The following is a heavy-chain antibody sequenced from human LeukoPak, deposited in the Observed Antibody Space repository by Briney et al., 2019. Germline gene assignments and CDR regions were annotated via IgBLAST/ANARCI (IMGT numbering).Heavy chain of an antibody. CDR3: AREMVYGVMDS. Sequence: GASVKVSCKASGYTFTSYGISWVRQAPGQGLEWMGWISAFNGNTDYAQKLQGRVTMTTDTSTSTAYMELRSLRSDDTAVYYCAREMVYGVMDSWGQGTLVTVSS. J-gene: IGHJ4*02. CDR2: ISAFNGNT. CDR1: GYTFTSYG. V-gene: IGHV1-18*01. D-gene: IGHD2-8*01.